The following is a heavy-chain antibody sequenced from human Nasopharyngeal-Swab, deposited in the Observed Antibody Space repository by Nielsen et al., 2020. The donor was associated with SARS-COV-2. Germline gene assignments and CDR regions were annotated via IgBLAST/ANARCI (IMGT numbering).Heavy chain of an antibody. V-gene: IGHV3-7*01. CDR1: GFTFSSYW. D-gene: IGHD1-1*01. CDR2: IKQDGSEK. Sequence: GGSLRLSCAASGFTFSSYWMSWVRQAPGKGLEWVANIKQDGSEKYYADSVKGRFTISRGNAKNSLYLQMNSLRAEDTAVYYCARDGTGTTLNFDYWGQGTLVTVSS. J-gene: IGHJ4*02. CDR3: ARDGTGTTLNFDY.